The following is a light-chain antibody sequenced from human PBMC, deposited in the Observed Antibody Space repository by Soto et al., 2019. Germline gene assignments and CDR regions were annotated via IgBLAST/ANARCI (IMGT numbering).Light chain of an antibody. CDR2: DAS. J-gene: IGKJ2*01. V-gene: IGKV1-5*01. CDR3: QHLNSYPYT. Sequence: DIQMTQSPSTLSASVGDRVTITCRASQSISSWLAWYQQKPGKAPKLLIYDASSLESGVPSRFSGSGSGTEFTLTISSLQPDDFATYYCQHLNSYPYTFGQGTKLEIK. CDR1: QSISSW.